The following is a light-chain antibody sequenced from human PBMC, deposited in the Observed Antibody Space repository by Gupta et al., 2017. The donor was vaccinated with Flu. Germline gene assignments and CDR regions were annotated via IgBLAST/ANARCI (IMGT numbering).Light chain of an antibody. V-gene: IGLV2-14*03. J-gene: IGLJ2*01. Sequence: QPALTQPASVSGSPGQSMTISCTGTSSDVGDYKYVSWYQQHPGKAPKLMIYDVSYRPSGVSNRFSGSKSGNTASLTISGLQAEDEADYYCSSYTSSNTLQVIFGGGTRLTVL. CDR3: SSYTSSNTLQVI. CDR1: SSDVGDYKY. CDR2: DVS.